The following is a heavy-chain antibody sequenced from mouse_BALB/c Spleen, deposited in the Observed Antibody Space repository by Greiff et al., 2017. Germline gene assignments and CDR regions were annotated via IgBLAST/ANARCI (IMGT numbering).Heavy chain of an antibody. CDR1: GFSLTSYG. CDR3: ARGYDGYFAY. CDR2: IWAGGST. V-gene: IGHV2-9*02. D-gene: IGHD2-3*01. Sequence: VKLMESGPGLVAPSQSLSITCTVSGFSLTSYGVHWVRQPPGKGLEWLGVIWAGGSTNYNSALMSRLSISKDNSKSQVFLKMNSLQTDDTAMYYCARGYDGYFAYWGQGTLVTVSA. J-gene: IGHJ3*01.